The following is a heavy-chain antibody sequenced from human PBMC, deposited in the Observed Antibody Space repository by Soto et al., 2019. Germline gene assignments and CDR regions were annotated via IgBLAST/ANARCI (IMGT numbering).Heavy chain of an antibody. V-gene: IGHV3-48*01. D-gene: IGHD2-15*01. CDR3: VRDVGYCSGGRCYAWFDP. CDR2: IRGTGGSFT. CDR1: GFTFSSYS. Sequence: EVQLVESGGGLVQPGGSLRLSCAASGFTFSSYSINWIRQAPGEGLELVSFIRGTGGSFTYYADSVKGRFTISRDDAKNSAYLLMNSLRAEDTALYYCVRDVGYCSGGRCYAWFDPWGQGTLVTVST. J-gene: IGHJ5*02.